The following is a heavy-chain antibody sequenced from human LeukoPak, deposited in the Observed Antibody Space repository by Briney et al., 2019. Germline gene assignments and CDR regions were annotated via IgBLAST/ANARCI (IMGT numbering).Heavy chain of an antibody. D-gene: IGHD2-15*01. Sequence: SETLSLTCAVYGGSFSGYYWSWLRQPPGKGLEGIGEINHSGSTNYNPSLTSRVTISVDTSKKQFSLKLSSVTAADTAVYYCARGRSPRPLGYCSGGSCKQYYFDYWGQGTLVTVSS. J-gene: IGHJ4*02. CDR3: ARGRSPRPLGYCSGGSCKQYYFDY. V-gene: IGHV4-34*01. CDR2: INHSGST. CDR1: GGSFSGYY.